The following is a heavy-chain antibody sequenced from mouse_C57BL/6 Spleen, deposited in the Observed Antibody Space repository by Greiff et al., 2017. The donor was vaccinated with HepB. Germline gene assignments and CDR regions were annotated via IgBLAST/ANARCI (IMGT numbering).Heavy chain of an antibody. CDR2: INPYNGGT. V-gene: IGHV1-26*01. CDR1: GYTFTDYY. D-gene: IGHD1-1*01. Sequence: EVQLQQSGPELVKPGASVKISCKASGYTFTDYYMNWVKQSHGKSLEWIGDINPYNGGTSYNQKFKGKATLTVDKSSSTAYMELRSLTSEDSAVYYCARNYGSSYHFDYWGQGTTLTVSS. CDR3: ARNYGSSYHFDY. J-gene: IGHJ2*01.